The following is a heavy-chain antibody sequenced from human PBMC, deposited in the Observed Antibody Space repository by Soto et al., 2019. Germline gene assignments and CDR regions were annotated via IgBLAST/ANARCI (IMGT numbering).Heavy chain of an antibody. D-gene: IGHD3-22*01. V-gene: IGHV2-5*02. J-gene: IGHJ4*02. CDR2: IYWDDDK. CDR3: AHTTYYYNSSGYAH. CDR1: GFSLSTRGMG. Sequence: QITLKESDPTLVKPTQTLTLTCTFSGFSLSTRGMGVGWIRQPPGKALEWLAIIYWDDDKRYSPSLKSRLTITKDTSKNQVVLTITNMDPVDTATYYCAHTTYYYNSSGYAHWGQGTLVTVSS.